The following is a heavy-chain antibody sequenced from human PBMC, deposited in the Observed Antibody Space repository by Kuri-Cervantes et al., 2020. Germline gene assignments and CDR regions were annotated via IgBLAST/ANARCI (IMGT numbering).Heavy chain of an antibody. D-gene: IGHD6-13*01. Sequence: GGSLRLSCAASGFTFSDHYMDWVRQAPGKGLEWVGRIKNKANSYTTEYAASAKGRFTISRDNAKNSLYLQMNSLRDEDTAVYYCASLYSSSWRNWFDPWGQGTLVTVSS. CDR3: ASLYSSSWRNWFDP. J-gene: IGHJ5*02. CDR1: GFTFSDHY. CDR2: IKNKANSYTT. V-gene: IGHV3-72*01.